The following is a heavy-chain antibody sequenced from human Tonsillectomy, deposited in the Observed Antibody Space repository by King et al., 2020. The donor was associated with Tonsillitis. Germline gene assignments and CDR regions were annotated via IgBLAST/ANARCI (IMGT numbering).Heavy chain of an antibody. CDR2: ISVSSTTI. CDR3: ARVPFSSSLQALEY. CDR1: GFTFSSYS. D-gene: IGHD6-6*01. Sequence: VQLVESGGDLVQPGGSLRLSCAASGFTFSSYSMNWVRQAPGKGLEWVSYISVSSTTIYYAESVKGRFTISRDNAKNSLYLQMNSLGGEDTAGYYCARVPFSSSLQALEYWGQGILVTVSS. J-gene: IGHJ4*02. V-gene: IGHV3-48*01.